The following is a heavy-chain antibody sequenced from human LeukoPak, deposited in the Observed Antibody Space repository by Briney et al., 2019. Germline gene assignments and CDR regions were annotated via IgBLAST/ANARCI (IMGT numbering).Heavy chain of an antibody. V-gene: IGHV3-7*01. D-gene: IGHD3-22*01. Sequence: GGSLRLSCAASGFTFSSYWMSWVRQAPGKGLEWVANIKQDGSEKYYVDSVKGRFTISRDNAKNSLYLQMNSLRAEDTAVYYCARVQETYYYDSSGYYDYWGQGVLVTVSS. CDR1: GFTFSSYW. CDR3: ARVQETYYYDSSGYYDY. J-gene: IGHJ4*02. CDR2: IKQDGSEK.